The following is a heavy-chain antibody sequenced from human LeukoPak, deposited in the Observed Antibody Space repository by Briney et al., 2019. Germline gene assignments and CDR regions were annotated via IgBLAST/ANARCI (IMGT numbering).Heavy chain of an antibody. CDR2: IYYSGST. CDR1: GGSINSSNYY. V-gene: IGHV4-61*01. CDR3: ARGSLDGDYRD. D-gene: IGHD4-17*01. J-gene: IGHJ4*02. Sequence: SETLSLTCTVSGGSINSSNYYWSWIRQPPGKGLEWIGYIYYSGSTNYNPSLKSRVTISVDTSKNQFSLKLSSVTAADTAVYYCARGSLDGDYRDWGQGTLVTVSS.